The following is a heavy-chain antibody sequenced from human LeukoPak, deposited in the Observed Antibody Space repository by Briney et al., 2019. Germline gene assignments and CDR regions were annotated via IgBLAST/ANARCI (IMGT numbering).Heavy chain of an antibody. V-gene: IGHV3-21*01. CDR1: GFTFSSYS. Sequence: GGSLRLSCAASGFTFSSYSMNWVRQAPGKGLEWVSSISSSSSYIYYADSVKGRFTISRDNAKNSLYLQMNSLRAEDTAVYCCARGEDYGEYAVRYGRDVWGQGATVTVSS. CDR2: ISSSSSYI. CDR3: ARGEDYGEYAVRYGRDV. D-gene: IGHD4-17*01. J-gene: IGHJ6*02.